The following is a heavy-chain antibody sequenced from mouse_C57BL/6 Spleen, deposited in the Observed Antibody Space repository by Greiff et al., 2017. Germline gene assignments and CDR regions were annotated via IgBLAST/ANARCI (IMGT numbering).Heavy chain of an antibody. J-gene: IGHJ1*03. CDR3: RRGTGWGYFDV. CDR2: IDPETGGT. V-gene: IGHV1-15*01. CDR1: GYTFTDYE. Sequence: QVQLQQSGAELVRPGASVTLSCKASGYTFTDYEMHWVKQTPVHGLEWIGAIDPETGGTAYNQKFKGKAILTADKSSSTAYMELRSLTSEDSAVYYCRRGTGWGYFDVWGTGTTVTVSS.